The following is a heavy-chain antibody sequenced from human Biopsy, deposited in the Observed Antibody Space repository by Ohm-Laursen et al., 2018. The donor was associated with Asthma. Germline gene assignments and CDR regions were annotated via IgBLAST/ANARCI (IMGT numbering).Heavy chain of an antibody. Sequence: TLSLTCAASGFSFSEFVMHWVRQAPGKGLEWVAVISYDGSTKYYADSVKGRFTISRDNSKNTLYLQMSSLRVEDTAVYYCARTFHFWSPYHAEHYQLWGQGTLVTVSS. V-gene: IGHV3-30*03. D-gene: IGHD3-3*01. J-gene: IGHJ1*01. CDR2: ISYDGSTK. CDR3: ARTFHFWSPYHAEHYQL. CDR1: GFSFSEFV.